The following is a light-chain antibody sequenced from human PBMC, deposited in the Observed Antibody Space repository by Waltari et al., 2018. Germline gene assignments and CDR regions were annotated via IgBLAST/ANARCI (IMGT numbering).Light chain of an antibody. V-gene: IGLV2-8*01. CDR1: SRAVGGYSY. Sequence: QSALTQPPSASGSPGPSVTIPSPGPSRAVGGYSYVSWYTQHPGNAPKLIIFEVFQRPSGVPDRFSGSKSGNTASLTVSGLQAEDEADYYCSSYAGSNNVVFGGGTKLTVL. J-gene: IGLJ2*01. CDR3: SSYAGSNNVV. CDR2: EVF.